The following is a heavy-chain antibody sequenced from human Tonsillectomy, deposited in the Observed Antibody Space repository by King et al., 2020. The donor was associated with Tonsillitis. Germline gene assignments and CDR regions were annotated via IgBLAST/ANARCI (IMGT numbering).Heavy chain of an antibody. CDR3: AGGVGYDIYTGYRNPKMIDY. J-gene: IGHJ4*02. CDR2: ISYDGSNK. V-gene: IGHV3-33*05. D-gene: IGHD3-9*01. CDR1: GFTFTSYG. Sequence: VQLVESGGGVVQPGRSLRLSCAAAGFTFTSYGMHWVRQAPGKGLEWVAVISYDGSNKYYADSVKGRFTISRDNSKNTLYLQMNSLSAEDTAVYYCAGGVGYDIYTGYRNPKMIDYWGQGTLVTVSS.